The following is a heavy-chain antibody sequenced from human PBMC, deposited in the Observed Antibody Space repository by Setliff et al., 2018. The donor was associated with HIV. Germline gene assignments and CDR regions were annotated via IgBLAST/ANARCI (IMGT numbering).Heavy chain of an antibody. CDR2: IHWNGGRT. Sequence: LRLSCAASGFTFDDYGMTWVRQAPGKGLEWVSFIHWNGGRTGYADSVKGRFTISRDNTKNSLFLQMNSLRAEDTALYYCARTGVAVTDRYFDVWGRGTLVTVSS. V-gene: IGHV3-20*04. J-gene: IGHJ2*01. CDR1: GFTFDDYG. CDR3: ARTGVAVTDRYFDV. D-gene: IGHD3-3*01.